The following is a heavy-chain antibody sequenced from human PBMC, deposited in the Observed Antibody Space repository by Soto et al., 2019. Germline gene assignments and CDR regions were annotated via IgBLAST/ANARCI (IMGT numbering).Heavy chain of an antibody. CDR3: AKGIVVVPAATDY. D-gene: IGHD2-2*01. V-gene: IGHV3-23*01. CDR1: GFTFSSYA. CDR2: ISGSGGST. Sequence: EVQLLESGGGLVQPGGSLRLSCAASGFTFSSYAMSWVRQAPGKGLEWVSAISGSGGSTYYADSVKGRFTISRDNSKNTLYLQKNSLRAEDTAVYYCAKGIVVVPAATDYWGQGTLVTVSS. J-gene: IGHJ4*02.